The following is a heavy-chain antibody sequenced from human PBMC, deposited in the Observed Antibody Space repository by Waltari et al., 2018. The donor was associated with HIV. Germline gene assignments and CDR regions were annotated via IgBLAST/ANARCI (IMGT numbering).Heavy chain of an antibody. V-gene: IGHV3-9*01. Sequence: EVQLVESGGGLVQPGRSLRLSCAASGFTFDDYAMHWFRQAQGKGLEWVSGISWNSGSIGYADSVKGRFTISRDNAKNSLYLQMNSLRAEDTALYYCAKDIGSGSSPRYYYYGMDVWGQGTTVTVSS. CDR1: GFTFDDYA. CDR3: AKDIGSGSSPRYYYYGMDV. J-gene: IGHJ6*02. D-gene: IGHD3-10*01. CDR2: ISWNSGSI.